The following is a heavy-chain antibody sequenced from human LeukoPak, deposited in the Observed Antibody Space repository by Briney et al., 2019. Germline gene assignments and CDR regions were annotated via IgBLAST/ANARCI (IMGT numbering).Heavy chain of an antibody. V-gene: IGHV3-23*01. CDR1: GFTFNNYA. CDR3: TKAPLRSCSGAPCYPFDY. J-gene: IGHJ4*02. CDR2: TVGGRPDT. D-gene: IGHD2-8*02. Sequence: GGSLRLSCEASGFTFNNYAMSWVRQTPGKGLEWVAATVGGRPDTYHADSVKGRFTVSRDDSRSTLFLQMNSLRVEDTAVYYCTKAPLRSCSGAPCYPFDYWGQGTLVTVSS.